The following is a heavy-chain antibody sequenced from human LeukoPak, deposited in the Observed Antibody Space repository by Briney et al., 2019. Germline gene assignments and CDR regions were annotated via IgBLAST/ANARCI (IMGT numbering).Heavy chain of an antibody. Sequence: SETLSLTCTVSGGSISSYYWSWIRQPPGKGLEWIGYIYYSGSTNYNPSLKSRVTISVDTSKNQFSLKLSSVTAADTAVYYCARNPSPAEWTPFDYWGQGTLVTVSS. V-gene: IGHV4-59*01. J-gene: IGHJ4*02. CDR1: GGSISSYY. CDR2: IYYSGST. CDR3: ARNPSPAEWTPFDY. D-gene: IGHD3-3*01.